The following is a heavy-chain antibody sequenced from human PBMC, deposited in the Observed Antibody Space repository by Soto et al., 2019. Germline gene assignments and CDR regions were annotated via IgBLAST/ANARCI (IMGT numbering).Heavy chain of an antibody. CDR3: AREGPDIVATLFDY. Sequence: PGGSLRLSCAASGFTFSSYGMHWVRQAPGKGLEWVAVIWYDGSNKYYADSVKGRFTISRDNSKNTLYLQMNSLRAEDTAVYYCAREGPDIVATLFDYWGQGTLVTVSS. CDR2: IWYDGSNK. CDR1: GFTFSSYG. V-gene: IGHV3-33*01. D-gene: IGHD5-12*01. J-gene: IGHJ4*02.